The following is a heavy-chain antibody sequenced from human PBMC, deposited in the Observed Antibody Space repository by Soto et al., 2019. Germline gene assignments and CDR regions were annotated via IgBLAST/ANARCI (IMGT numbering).Heavy chain of an antibody. Sequence: QVQLVQSGAEVKKPGASVKVSCKTSGYTFTSYGISWVRQAPGQGLEWMGWISPYNGNTNYARKLQGRVTMTTDTSTSTANMELRSLRSDDTAVYYCARDYYDSSHYPEWGQGTLVTVSS. CDR3: ARDYYDSSHYPE. V-gene: IGHV1-18*04. CDR2: ISPYNGNT. CDR1: GYTFTSYG. J-gene: IGHJ4*02. D-gene: IGHD3-22*01.